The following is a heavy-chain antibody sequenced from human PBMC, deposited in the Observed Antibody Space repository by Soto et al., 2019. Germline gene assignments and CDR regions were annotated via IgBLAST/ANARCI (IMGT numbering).Heavy chain of an antibody. CDR2: ISSSSSYI. D-gene: IGHD4-17*01. CDR3: ARDSDYGDFTYDY. V-gene: IGHV3-21*01. Sequence: EVQLVESGGGLVKPGGSLRLSCAASGFTFSSYSMNWVRQAPGKGLEWVSSISSSSSYIYYADSVKGRFTISRDNAENSLYLQMNSLRAEDTAVYYCARDSDYGDFTYDYWGQGTLVTVSS. J-gene: IGHJ4*02. CDR1: GFTFSSYS.